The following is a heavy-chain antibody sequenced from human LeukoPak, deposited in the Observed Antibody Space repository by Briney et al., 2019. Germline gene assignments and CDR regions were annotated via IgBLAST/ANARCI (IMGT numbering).Heavy chain of an antibody. Sequence: PSETLSLTCTASGGPVGSGTYCWSWIRQPPGKTLEWIGYICDSGSIDHNPSLKSRVTISVDKSKNQFSLKLSSVTAADTAVYYCARGGLATYYYDSSGYDAFDIWGQGTMVTVSS. J-gene: IGHJ3*02. D-gene: IGHD3-22*01. V-gene: IGHV4-61*01. CDR2: ICDSGSI. CDR3: ARGGLATYYYDSSGYDAFDI. CDR1: GGPVGSGTYC.